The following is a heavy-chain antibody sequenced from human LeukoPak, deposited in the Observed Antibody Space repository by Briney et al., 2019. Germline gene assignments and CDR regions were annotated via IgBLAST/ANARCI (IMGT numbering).Heavy chain of an antibody. J-gene: IGHJ4*02. D-gene: IGHD2-2*01. CDR2: ISAYNGNT. CDR1: GYTFTSYG. Sequence: GASVKVSCKASGYTFTSYGISWVRQAPGQGLEWMGWISAYNGNTNYAQKLRGRVTMTTDTSTSTAYMELRSLRSDDTAVYYCARAPVGYCSSTSCYPFDYWGQGTLVTVSS. V-gene: IGHV1-18*01. CDR3: ARAPVGYCSSTSCYPFDY.